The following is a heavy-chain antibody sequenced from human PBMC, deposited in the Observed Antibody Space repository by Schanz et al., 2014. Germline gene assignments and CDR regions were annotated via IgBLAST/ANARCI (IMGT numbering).Heavy chain of an antibody. J-gene: IGHJ4*02. CDR2: ISNDGSIK. Sequence: QVQLVESGGGVVQPGRSLRLSCAAYGFTLSSYAMHWVRQAPGKGLEWVALISNDGSIKYYADSVEGRFTISRDNSRNTLYLQMNSLRTEDTAVYYCASSSGYSDYGTYFDFWGQGTLXTVSS. V-gene: IGHV3-30-3*01. D-gene: IGHD5-12*01. CDR1: GFTLSSYA. CDR3: ASSSGYSDYGTYFDF.